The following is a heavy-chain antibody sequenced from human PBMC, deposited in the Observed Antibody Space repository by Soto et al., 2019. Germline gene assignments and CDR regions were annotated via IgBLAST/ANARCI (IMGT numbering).Heavy chain of an antibody. Sequence: PSETLSLTCAVSGGSISSGGYSWSWIRQPPGKGLEWIGYIYHSGSTYYNPSLKSRVTISVDTSKNQFSLKLSSVTAADTAVYYCARVTAAAGDFDYWGQGTLVTVSS. V-gene: IGHV4-30-2*01. CDR3: ARVTAAAGDFDY. D-gene: IGHD6-13*01. J-gene: IGHJ4*02. CDR1: GGSISSGGYS. CDR2: IYHSGST.